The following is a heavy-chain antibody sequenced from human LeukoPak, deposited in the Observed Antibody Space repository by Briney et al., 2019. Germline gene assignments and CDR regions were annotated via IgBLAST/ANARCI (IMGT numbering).Heavy chain of an antibody. CDR1: GFTFDDHG. CDR2: INWNGGST. V-gene: IGHV3-20*04. Sequence: PGGSLRLSCAASGFTFDDHGMSWVRQAPGKGLEWVAGINWNGGSTGYADSVKGRFTISRDDSKNTAYLQMNSLKTEDTAVYYCTRPALALITIDDDDAFDIWGQGTMVTVSS. J-gene: IGHJ3*02. D-gene: IGHD3-9*01. CDR3: TRPALALITIDDDDAFDI.